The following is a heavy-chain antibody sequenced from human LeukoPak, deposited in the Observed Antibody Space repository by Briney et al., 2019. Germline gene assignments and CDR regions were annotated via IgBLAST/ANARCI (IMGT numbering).Heavy chain of an antibody. CDR1: VGTFSSYA. J-gene: IGHJ4*02. D-gene: IGHD2-2*01. V-gene: IGHV1-69*04. Sequence: GASVKVSCKSSVGTFSSYAISWVRQAPGQGLEWMGRIIPILGIANYAQKFQGRVTITADKSTSTAYMELSSLRSEDTAVYYCARENTDIVVVPAATYFDYWGQGTLVTVSS. CDR3: ARENTDIVVVPAATYFDY. CDR2: IIPILGIA.